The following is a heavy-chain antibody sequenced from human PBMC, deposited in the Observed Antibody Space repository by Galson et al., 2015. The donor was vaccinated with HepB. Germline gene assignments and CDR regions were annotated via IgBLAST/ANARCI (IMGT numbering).Heavy chain of an antibody. CDR2: IKQDGSEK. CDR1: GFTFSSYW. J-gene: IGHJ6*02. Sequence: SLRLSCAASGFTFSSYWMSWVRQAPGKGLEWVANIKQDGSEKYYVDSVKGRFTISRDNAKNSLYLQMNSLRAEDTAVYYCARLMGCSSTSCYYYYYYGMDVWGQGTTVTVSS. CDR3: ARLMGCSSTSCYYYYYYGMDV. D-gene: IGHD2-2*01. V-gene: IGHV3-7*01.